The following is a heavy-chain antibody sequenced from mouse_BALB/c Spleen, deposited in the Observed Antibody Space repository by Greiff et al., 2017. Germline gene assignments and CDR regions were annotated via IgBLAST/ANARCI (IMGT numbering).Heavy chain of an antibody. Sequence: EGKVVESGGGLVQPGGSRKLSCAASGFTFSSFGMHWVRQAPEKGLEWVAYISSGSSTIYYADTVKGRFTISRDNPKNTLFLQMTSLRSEDTAMYYCARRENGNFSMDYWGQGTSVTVSS. V-gene: IGHV5-17*02. D-gene: IGHD2-1*01. J-gene: IGHJ4*01. CDR3: ARRENGNFSMDY. CDR2: ISSGSSTI. CDR1: GFTFSSFG.